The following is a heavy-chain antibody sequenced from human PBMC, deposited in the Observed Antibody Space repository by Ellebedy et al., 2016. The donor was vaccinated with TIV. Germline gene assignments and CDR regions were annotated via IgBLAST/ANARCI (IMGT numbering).Heavy chain of an antibody. Sequence: ETLSLTCTVSGFSLSNSRMGVSWIRQPPGKALEWLAHILWNDDKSYTTSLRSRLTISKDTSKSQVVLTMTQMDPVDKATYFCAQIVMKQQLIPSFDNWGQGTLVTVSS. D-gene: IGHD6-13*01. CDR1: GFSLSNSRMG. V-gene: IGHV2-26*01. CDR3: AQIVMKQQLIPSFDN. J-gene: IGHJ4*02. CDR2: ILWNDDK.